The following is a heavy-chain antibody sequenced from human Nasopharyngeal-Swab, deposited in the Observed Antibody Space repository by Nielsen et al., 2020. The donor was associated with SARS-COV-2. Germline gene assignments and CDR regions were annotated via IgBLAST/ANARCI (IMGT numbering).Heavy chain of an antibody. CDR2: ISSSSSYI. CDR1: GFTFSSYS. Sequence: GESLKISCAASGFTFSSYSMNWVRQAPGEGLEWVSSISSSSSYIYYADSVKGRFTISRDNAKNSLYLQMNSLRAEDTAVYYCARVVGAIKTFDYWGQGTLVTVSS. J-gene: IGHJ4*02. V-gene: IGHV3-21*01. CDR3: ARVVGAIKTFDY. D-gene: IGHD1-26*01.